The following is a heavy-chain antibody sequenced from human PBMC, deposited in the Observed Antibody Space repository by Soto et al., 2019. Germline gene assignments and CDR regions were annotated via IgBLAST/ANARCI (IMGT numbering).Heavy chain of an antibody. D-gene: IGHD3-3*01. CDR3: ARDRAPPSYHDFWSGYYYYYGMDV. CDR1: GFTFGSYG. V-gene: IGHV3-33*01. J-gene: IGHJ6*02. CDR2: IWYDGSNK. Sequence: GGSLSLCCAAAGFTFGSYGMHWIRPAPGKGLEWVAVIWYDGSNKYYADSVKGRFTISRDNSKNTLYLQMNSLRAEDTAVYYCARDRAPPSYHDFWSGYYYYYGMDVWGQGTTVTVSS.